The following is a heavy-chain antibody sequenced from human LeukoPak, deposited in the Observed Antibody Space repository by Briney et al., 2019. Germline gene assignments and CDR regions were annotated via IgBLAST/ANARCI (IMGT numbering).Heavy chain of an antibody. V-gene: IGHV3-53*04. Sequence: PGGSLRLFCAASGFTVSSNYMSWVRQAPGKGLEWVSVIYSGGSTYYADSVKGRFTISRHNSKNTLYLQMNSLRAEDTAVYYCARDLYCGGDCYSNYWGQGTLVTVSS. CDR3: ARDLYCGGDCYSNY. J-gene: IGHJ4*02. CDR1: GFTVSSNY. D-gene: IGHD2-21*02. CDR2: IYSGGST.